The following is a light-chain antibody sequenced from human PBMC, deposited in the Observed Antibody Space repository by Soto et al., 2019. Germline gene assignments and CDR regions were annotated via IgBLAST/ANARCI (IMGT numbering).Light chain of an antibody. J-gene: IGKJ5*01. CDR2: DAS. V-gene: IGKV1-5*01. CDR3: HSRA. Sequence: DIQMTQSPSTLSGSVGDRVTITCRASQTISSWLAWYQQKPGKVPKLLIYDASSLESGVPSRFSGSGSETEFTLTISRLQPDDFATYFCHSRAFGQGTRLEIK. CDR1: QTISSW.